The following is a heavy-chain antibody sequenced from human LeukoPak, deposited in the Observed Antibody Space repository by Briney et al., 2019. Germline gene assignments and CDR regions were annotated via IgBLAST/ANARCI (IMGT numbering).Heavy chain of an antibody. D-gene: IGHD3-3*01. V-gene: IGHV1-2*02. CDR2: INPKSGGT. Sequence: APVKVFCKASGYTFTDYYLHWVRQAPGQGLEWMGWINPKSGGTNSAQKFQGRVTMTRDTSISTAYMELSRLTSDDTAVYYCARVAVSFWSGLDYWGQGTLVTVSS. CDR1: GYTFTDYY. J-gene: IGHJ4*02. CDR3: ARVAVSFWSGLDY.